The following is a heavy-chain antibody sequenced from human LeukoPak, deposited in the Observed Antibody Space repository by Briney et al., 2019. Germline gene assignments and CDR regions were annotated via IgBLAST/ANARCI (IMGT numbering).Heavy chain of an antibody. CDR3: ASQGRGYGYYFDY. CDR1: GGSISSSSYY. Sequence: PSETLSLTCNVSGGSISSSSYYWGWIRQPPGKGLEWIGSIYYSGSTYYNPSLKSRVTISVDTSKNQFSLKLSSVTAADTAVYYCASQGRGYGYYFDYWGQGTLVTVSS. D-gene: IGHD5-18*01. J-gene: IGHJ4*02. V-gene: IGHV4-39*07. CDR2: IYYSGST.